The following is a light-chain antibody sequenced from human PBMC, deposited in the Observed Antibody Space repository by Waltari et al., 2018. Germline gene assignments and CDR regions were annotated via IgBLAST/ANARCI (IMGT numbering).Light chain of an antibody. V-gene: IGKV1-5*03. CDR3: QQYHIYPLT. J-gene: IGKJ5*01. CDR1: QSITNW. CDR2: QAS. Sequence: DIKITKSHPTLFESVEAKVTLTCRASQSITNWLAWYQQKPGKALNLLIYQASTLESGVPSRFSGSGSGTDFTLTISSLQPDDFATYYCQQYHIYPLTFGQGSRLEIK.